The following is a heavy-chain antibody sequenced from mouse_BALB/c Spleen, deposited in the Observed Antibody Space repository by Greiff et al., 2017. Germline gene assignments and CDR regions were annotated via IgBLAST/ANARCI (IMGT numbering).Heavy chain of an antibody. D-gene: IGHD6-1*01. CDR3: ARIAEGYFDY. V-gene: IGHV3-2*02. J-gene: IGHJ2*01. CDR1: GYSITSDYA. CDR2: ISYSGST. Sequence: EVQLVESGPGLVKPSQSLSLTCTVTGYSITSDYAWNWIRQFPGNKLEWMGYISYSGSTSYNPSLKSRISITRDTSKNQFFLQLNSVTTEDTATYYCARIAEGYFDYWGQGTTLTVSS.